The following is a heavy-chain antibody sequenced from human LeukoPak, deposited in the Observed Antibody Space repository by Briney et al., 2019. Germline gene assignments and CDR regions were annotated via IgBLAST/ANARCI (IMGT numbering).Heavy chain of an antibody. CDR2: IYYSGST. Sequence: SETLSLTCTVSGVSISSYYWSWIRQPPGKGLEWIGYIYYSGSTNYNPSLKSRVTISVDTSKNQFSLKLSSVTAADPAVYYCARDTLSGWPDYYYYGMDVWGQGTTVTVSS. V-gene: IGHV4-59*01. D-gene: IGHD6-19*01. CDR3: ARDTLSGWPDYYYYGMDV. CDR1: GVSISSYY. J-gene: IGHJ6*02.